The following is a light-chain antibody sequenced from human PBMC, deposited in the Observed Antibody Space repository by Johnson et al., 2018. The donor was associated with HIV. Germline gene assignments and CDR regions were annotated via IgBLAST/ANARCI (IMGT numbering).Light chain of an antibody. V-gene: IGLV1-51*01. CDR2: DNN. Sequence: QSVLTQPPSVSAASGQKVDISCSGSSSNIEKNYLSWYQQLPHTAPKLLISDNNKRPSGIPDRFSGSKSGATATLDITGLQTGDEADYYCGTWDNSLNVYVFGTGTKVTVL. CDR3: GTWDNSLNVYV. CDR1: SSNIEKNY. J-gene: IGLJ1*01.